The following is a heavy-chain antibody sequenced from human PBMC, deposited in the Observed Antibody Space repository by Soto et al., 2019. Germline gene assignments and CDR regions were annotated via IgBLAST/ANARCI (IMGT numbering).Heavy chain of an antibody. CDR1: GGSISSGGYY. J-gene: IGHJ6*02. CDR3: ARTPPNGYGDYDNPDGMDV. D-gene: IGHD4-17*01. CDR2: IYYSGST. Sequence: SETLSLTCTVSGGSISSGGYYWSWIRQHPGKGLEWIGYIYYSGSTYYNPSLKSRVTISVDTSKNQFSLKLSSVTAADTAVYYCARTPPNGYGDYDNPDGMDVWGQGTTVTVSS. V-gene: IGHV4-31*03.